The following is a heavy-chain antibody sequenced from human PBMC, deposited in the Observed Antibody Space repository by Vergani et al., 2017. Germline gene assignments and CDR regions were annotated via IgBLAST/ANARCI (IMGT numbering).Heavy chain of an antibody. V-gene: IGHV3-33*08. CDR1: GGSISSSSYY. Sequence: QLQLQESGPGLVKPSETLSLTCTVSGGSISSSSYYWGWIRQPPGKGLEWVAVIWYDGSNKYYADSVKGRFTISRDNSKNTLYLQMNSLRAEDTAVYYCARGNGLYVGYSSGWYVARDDEFDYWGQGTLVTVSS. J-gene: IGHJ4*02. CDR3: ARGNGLYVGYSSGWYVARDDEFDY. CDR2: IWYDGSNK. D-gene: IGHD6-19*01.